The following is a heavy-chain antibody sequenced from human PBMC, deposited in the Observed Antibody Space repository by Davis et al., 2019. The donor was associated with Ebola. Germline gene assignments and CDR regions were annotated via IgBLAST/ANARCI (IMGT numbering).Heavy chain of an antibody. CDR2: INSDGSST. D-gene: IGHD6-13*01. CDR3: ARGQQLVLAYGMDV. CDR1: GFTFSSYW. Sequence: PGGSLRLSCAASGFTFSSYWMHWVRQAPGKGLVWVSRINSDGSSTSYADSVKGRFTISRDNAKNTLYLQMNSLRAEDTAVHYCARGQQLVLAYGMDVWGKGTTVTVSS. V-gene: IGHV3-74*01. J-gene: IGHJ6*04.